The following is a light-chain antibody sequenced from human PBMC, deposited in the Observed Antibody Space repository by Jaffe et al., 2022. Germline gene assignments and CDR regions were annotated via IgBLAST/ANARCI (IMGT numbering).Light chain of an antibody. Sequence: QSALTQPASVSGSPGQSITISCTGSSSDIGDYNYVSWYQQRPGKAPQLIIYGVRHRPSGVSTRFSGSKSGSTASLIISGLQTEDEADYYCCSYTSITTHYVFGTGTTVTVL. CDR3: CSYTSITTHYV. V-gene: IGLV2-14*01. CDR2: GVR. J-gene: IGLJ1*01. CDR1: SSDIGDYNY.